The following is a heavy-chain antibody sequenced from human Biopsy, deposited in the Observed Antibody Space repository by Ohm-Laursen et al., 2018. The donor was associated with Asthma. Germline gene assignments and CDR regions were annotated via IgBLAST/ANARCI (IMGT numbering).Heavy chain of an antibody. CDR1: GFTFSSYA. V-gene: IGHV3-23*01. Sequence: GSLRLSCAASGFTFSSYAMSWVRQAPGKRLEWVSAISGSGGSTYYADSVKGRFTISRDNSKNTLYLQMNSLRAEDTAVYYCAKDKRYSGSYFDYWGQGTLVTVSS. D-gene: IGHD1-26*01. CDR3: AKDKRYSGSYFDY. J-gene: IGHJ4*02. CDR2: ISGSGGST.